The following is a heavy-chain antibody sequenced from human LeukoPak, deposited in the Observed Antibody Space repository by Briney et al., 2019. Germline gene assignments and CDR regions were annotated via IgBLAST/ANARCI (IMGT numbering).Heavy chain of an antibody. J-gene: IGHJ5*02. CDR3: VRHAETGLWFDP. D-gene: IGHD1-1*01. CDR1: GYTFTSYW. Sequence: GESLKISCKGSGYTFTSYWIAWVRQVPGKGLEWMGIIYPGDCDTRYSPSCEGQVTISADKSISTPYLQRSSLKASDTAIYLCVRHAETGLWFDPWGQGTLVTVSS. CDR2: IYPGDCDT. V-gene: IGHV5-51*01.